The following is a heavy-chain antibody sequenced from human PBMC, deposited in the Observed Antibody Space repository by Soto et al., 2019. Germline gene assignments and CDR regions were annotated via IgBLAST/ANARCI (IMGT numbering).Heavy chain of an antibody. J-gene: IGHJ3*01. Sequence: QVQLQESGPGLVKPSQTLSLTCTVSGGSISGGGYYWSWIRQHPGKGLEWIGYIYYSGSTYYNPSLKSRVTISVDTSKNQFSLKLSSVTAADTALYYCARFYMVRGLMGAFDLWGQGTLVTVSS. CDR1: GGSISGGGYY. D-gene: IGHD3-10*01. CDR2: IYYSGST. CDR3: ARFYMVRGLMGAFDL. V-gene: IGHV4-31*03.